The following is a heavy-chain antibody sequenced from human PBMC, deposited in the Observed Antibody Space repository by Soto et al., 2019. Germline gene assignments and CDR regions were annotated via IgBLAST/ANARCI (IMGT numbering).Heavy chain of an antibody. CDR3: ATQPGGGGY. J-gene: IGHJ4*02. CDR2: IYSGGYT. CDR1: GFTVSNNY. Sequence: EVQLVESGGGLIQPGGSLRLSCAVSGFTVSNNYMSWVRQAPGKGLEGVSVIYSGGYTAYGDSVKGRFTISRDNSKNTPYLQRNSLGPAARGLFYCATQPGGGGYWGQGTLVTVSS. V-gene: IGHV3-53*01. D-gene: IGHD3-10*01.